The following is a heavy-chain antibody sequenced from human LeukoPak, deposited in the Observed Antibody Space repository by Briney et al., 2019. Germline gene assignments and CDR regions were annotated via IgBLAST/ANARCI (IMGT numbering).Heavy chain of an antibody. D-gene: IGHD3-3*01. Sequence: SQTLSLTCTVSGDSISSGSYYWNWIRQPAGKGLEWIGRIYTSGSTNYNPSLKSRVTMSVDTSKNQFSLKLSSVTAADTAVYYCARGGDYYDFWSGYYYYYMDVWGKGTTVTVSS. CDR2: IYTSGST. CDR1: GDSISSGSYY. V-gene: IGHV4-61*02. J-gene: IGHJ6*03. CDR3: ARGGDYYDFWSGYYYYYMDV.